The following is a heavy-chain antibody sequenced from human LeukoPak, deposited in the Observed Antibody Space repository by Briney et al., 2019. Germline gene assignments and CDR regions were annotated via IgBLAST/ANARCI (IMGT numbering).Heavy chain of an antibody. V-gene: IGHV4-38-2*01. J-gene: IGHJ4*02. CDR1: GYSISSGYY. D-gene: IGHD6-13*01. CDR2: IYHSGST. Sequence: TSETLSLTCAVSGYSISSGYYWGWIRQPPGKELEWIGSIYHSGSTYYNPSLKSRVTISVDTSKNQFSLKLSSVTAADTAVYYCATQHLGIAAGEDYWGQGTLVTVSS. CDR3: ATQHLGIAAGEDY.